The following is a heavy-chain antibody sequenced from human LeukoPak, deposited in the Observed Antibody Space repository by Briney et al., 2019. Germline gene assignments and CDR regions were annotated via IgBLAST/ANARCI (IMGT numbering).Heavy chain of an antibody. D-gene: IGHD6-13*01. V-gene: IGHV1-2*02. CDR3: GRLMAAAGSRFFDQ. CDR2: INPNSGGT. CDR1: GYTFTGYY. Sequence: ASVKVSCKASGYTFTGYYMHWVRQAPGQGLEWMGWINPNSGGTNYAQKFQGRVTMTRDTSISPAYMELSRLRSDDTAGYYFGRLMAAAGSRFFDQGGQGTRHTVS. J-gene: IGHJ4*02.